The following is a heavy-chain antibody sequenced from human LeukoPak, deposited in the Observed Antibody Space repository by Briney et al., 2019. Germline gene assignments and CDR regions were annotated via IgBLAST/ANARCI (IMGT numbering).Heavy chain of an antibody. CDR3: AKDRVGSSRDWFDP. D-gene: IGHD1-26*01. CDR1: GFTVSSNY. Sequence: GGSLRLSCAASGFTVSSNYMSWVRQAPGKGLEWVSAISGSGGSTYYADSVKGRFTISRDNSKNTLYLQMNSLRAEDTAVYYCAKDRVGSSRDWFDPWGQGTLVTVSS. J-gene: IGHJ5*02. CDR2: ISGSGGST. V-gene: IGHV3-23*01.